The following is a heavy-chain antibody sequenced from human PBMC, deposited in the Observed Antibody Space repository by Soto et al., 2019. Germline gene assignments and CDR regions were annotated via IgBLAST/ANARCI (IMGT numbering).Heavy chain of an antibody. D-gene: IGHD3-22*01. Sequence: ASVKVSCKTSGYIFTDHLIHWVRQSPGQGLQWVGWVHPDSGGTNVAQAFQDRVTMTADTSITTAYMDLARLRPDDTAIFYCARGAQGFFPVSGYSAYFDYWGQGTLVTVSS. V-gene: IGHV1-2*02. CDR3: ARGAQGFFPVSGYSAYFDY. CDR2: VHPDSGGT. CDR1: GYIFTDHL. J-gene: IGHJ4*02.